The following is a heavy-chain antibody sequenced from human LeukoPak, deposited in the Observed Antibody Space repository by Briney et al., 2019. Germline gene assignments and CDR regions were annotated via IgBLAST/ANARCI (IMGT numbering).Heavy chain of an antibody. J-gene: IGHJ4*02. CDR1: GYTFTGYY. V-gene: IGHV1-2*02. D-gene: IGHD5-24*01. CDR2: INPNSGGT. Sequence: GASVKISCKASGYTFTGYYMHWVRQAPGQGLEWMGWINPNSGGTNYAQKFQGRVTMTRDTSIATAYMELSRLRPDDTAVYYRARDQGEMATIPDYWGQGTLVTVSS. CDR3: ARDQGEMATIPDY.